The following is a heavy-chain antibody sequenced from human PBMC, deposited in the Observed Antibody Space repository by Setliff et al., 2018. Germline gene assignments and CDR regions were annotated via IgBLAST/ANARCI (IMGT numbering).Heavy chain of an antibody. CDR1: GFSLSNARMG. J-gene: IGHJ4*02. D-gene: IGHD3-22*01. CDR2: IFSNDEK. V-gene: IGHV2-26*01. Sequence: SGPTLVNPTETLTLTCTVSGFSLSNARMGVSWIRQPPGKALEWLAHIFSNDEKSYSTSLKSRLTISKDTSKSQVVLTMTNMDPVDTATYYCARAYYYSSGYYPLVYWGQGTLVTVSS. CDR3: ARAYYYSSGYYPLVY.